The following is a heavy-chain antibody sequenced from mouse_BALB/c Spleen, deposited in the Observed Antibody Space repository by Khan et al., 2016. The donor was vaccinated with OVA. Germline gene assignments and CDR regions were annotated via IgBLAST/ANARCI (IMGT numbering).Heavy chain of an antibody. Sequence: EVELVESGGGLVQPGGSRKLSCAASGFTFSRFGMHWVRQAPAKGLEWVAYISSCSSTTYYADTVKGRFTISRDNPKNTLFLHMTSLRSEDTAMYYCARDANFDYWGQGTTLTVSS. CDR1: GFTFSRFG. CDR2: ISSCSSTT. V-gene: IGHV5-17*02. CDR3: ARDANFDY. J-gene: IGHJ2*01.